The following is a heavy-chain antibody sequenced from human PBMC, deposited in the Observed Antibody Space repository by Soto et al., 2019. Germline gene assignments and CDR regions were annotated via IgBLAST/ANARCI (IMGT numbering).Heavy chain of an antibody. CDR2: INPNSGNT. Sequence: QVQLVQSGAEVKKPGASVKVSCKASGYPFTKYDINWVRQATGQGLEWMGWINPNSGNTGYSQKFQGRVTMTRNTSISTAYMELSSLRFDDTAVYYCAWSPPRVEKNNYAGGWFDPWGQGTLVTVSS. V-gene: IGHV1-8*01. J-gene: IGHJ5*02. CDR3: AWSPPRVEKNNYAGGWFDP. D-gene: IGHD4-4*01. CDR1: GYPFTKYD.